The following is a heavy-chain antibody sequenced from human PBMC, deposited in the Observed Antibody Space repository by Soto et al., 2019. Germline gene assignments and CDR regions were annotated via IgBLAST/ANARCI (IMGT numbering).Heavy chain of an antibody. V-gene: IGHV4-31*03. CDR2: ISYSGST. CDR3: AREGASPYFRYGMDV. CDR1: GGSISSGGYF. J-gene: IGHJ6*02. D-gene: IGHD3-10*01. Sequence: QVQLQESGPGLVKPSQTLSLTCTVSGGSISSGGYFWSWIRQHPGKGLEWIGFISYSGSTYYNPSLKRRVTTPVDTSENQFSLKLSCVTAADTAVHCRAREGASPYFRYGMDVWGQGTTFTVSS.